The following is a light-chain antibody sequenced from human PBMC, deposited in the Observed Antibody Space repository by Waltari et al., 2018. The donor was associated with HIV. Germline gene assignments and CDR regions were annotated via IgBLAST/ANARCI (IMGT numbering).Light chain of an antibody. J-gene: IGLJ2*01. CDR1: SSNIGAGYD. V-gene: IGLV1-40*01. CDR3: QSYDSSLTMV. Sequence: QSVLTQPPSVSGAPGPRVTISRTGGSSNIGAGYDVPWYQRLPGPAPKLLIFATINRPSGVPDRFSGSSSGTSASLAITGLQAEDEADYYCQSYDSSLTMVFGGGTKVTVL. CDR2: ATI.